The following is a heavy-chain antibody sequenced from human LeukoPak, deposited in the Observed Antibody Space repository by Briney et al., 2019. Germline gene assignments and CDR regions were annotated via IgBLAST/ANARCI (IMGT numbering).Heavy chain of an antibody. Sequence: PGGSLRLSCAASGFTFSSYEMNWVRQGPGKGLEWVSYISSSGSTIYYADSVKGRFTISRDNAKNSLYLQMNSLSAEDTAVYYCARLVVVAATQSWGQGTLVTVSS. J-gene: IGHJ5*02. V-gene: IGHV3-48*03. CDR3: ARLVVVAATQS. D-gene: IGHD2-15*01. CDR2: ISSSGSTI. CDR1: GFTFSSYE.